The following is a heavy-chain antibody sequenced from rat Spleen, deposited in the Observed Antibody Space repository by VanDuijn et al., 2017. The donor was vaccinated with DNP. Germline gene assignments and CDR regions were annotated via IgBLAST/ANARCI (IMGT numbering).Heavy chain of an antibody. V-gene: IGHV2-41*01. CDR3: VRDEYYGYMGEY. J-gene: IGHJ2*01. CDR1: GFSLTNYN. D-gene: IGHD1-9*01. Sequence: QVQLKESGPGLVQPSQTLSLTCTVAGFSLTNYNVHWVRQPPGKGLEWMGVIWNTGGTQYNSVLKSRLIISKDTSKSQVFLKMNSLQTEDTATYYCVRDEYYGYMGEYWGQGVVVTVSS. CDR2: IWNTGGT.